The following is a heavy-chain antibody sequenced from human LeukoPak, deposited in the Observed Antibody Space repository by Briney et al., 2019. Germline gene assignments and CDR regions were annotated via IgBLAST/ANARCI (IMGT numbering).Heavy chain of an antibody. V-gene: IGHV4-34*01. D-gene: IGHD6-6*01. CDR1: GGSFSGYY. CDR2: INHSGST. CDR3: ARSLRRYSSSSHWYFDL. Sequence: SETLSLTCAVYGGSFSGYYWSWIRQPPGKGLKWIGEINHSGSTNYNPSLKSRVTISVDTSKNQFSLKLSSVTAADTAVYYCARSLRRYSSSSHWYFDLWGRGTLVTVSS. J-gene: IGHJ2*01.